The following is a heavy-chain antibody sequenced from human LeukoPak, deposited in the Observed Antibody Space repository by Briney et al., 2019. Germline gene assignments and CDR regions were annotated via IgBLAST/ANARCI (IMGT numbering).Heavy chain of an antibody. Sequence: GASVKVSCKASGYTFTGYYIHWVRQAPGQGLEWVGWINPNSGGAKYAQKFQDRVTMTRDTSISTAYMGLSRLRSDDTAVYYCAKGRVVAGSKPLTYHWLDPWGQGTLVTVSS. CDR3: AKGRVVAGSKPLTYHWLDP. D-gene: IGHD6-19*01. CDR2: INPNSGGA. CDR1: GYTFTGYY. V-gene: IGHV1-2*02. J-gene: IGHJ5*02.